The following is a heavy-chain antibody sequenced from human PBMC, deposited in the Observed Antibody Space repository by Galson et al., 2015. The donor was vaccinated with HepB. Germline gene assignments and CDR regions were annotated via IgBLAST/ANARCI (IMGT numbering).Heavy chain of an antibody. D-gene: IGHD2-15*01. CDR2: IYYSGST. V-gene: IGHV4-39*01. CDR1: GGSISSSNYY. CDR3: ARLECSGGSCYFWEGWYFDL. J-gene: IGHJ2*01. Sequence: ETLSLTCTVSGGSISSSNYYWGWIRQPPGKGLEWIGSIYYSGSTYYNPSLKSRVTISVDTSKNQFSLKLSSVTAADTAVYYCARLECSGGSCYFWEGWYFDLWGRGTLVTVSS.